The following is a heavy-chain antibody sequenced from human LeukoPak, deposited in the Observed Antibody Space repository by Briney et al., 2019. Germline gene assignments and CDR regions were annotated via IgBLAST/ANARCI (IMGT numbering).Heavy chain of an antibody. CDR2: ISYDGSNK. V-gene: IGHV3-30*18. J-gene: IGHJ4*02. D-gene: IGHD3-10*01. CDR1: GFTFSSYG. Sequence: GGSLRLSCAASGFTFSSYGMHWVRQAPGKGLEWVAIISYDGSNKYYADSVKGRFTISRDNSKNTLYLQMNSLRAEVTAVYHCAKDYGSGSYPHCPDYWGQGTLVTVSS. CDR3: AKDYGSGSYPHCPDY.